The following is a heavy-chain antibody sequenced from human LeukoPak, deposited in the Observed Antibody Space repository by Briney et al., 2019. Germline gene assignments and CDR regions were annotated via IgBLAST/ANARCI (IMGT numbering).Heavy chain of an antibody. J-gene: IGHJ3*02. CDR2: IIPIFGTA. Sequence: SVKVSCKASGGTFSSYAISWVRQAPGQGLEWMGGIIPIFGTANYAQKFQGRVTITADESTSTAYMELSSLRSEDTAVYYCARDFHDYSNSHDAFDIWGQGTMVTVSS. CDR3: ARDFHDYSNSHDAFDI. D-gene: IGHD4-11*01. CDR1: GGTFSSYA. V-gene: IGHV1-69*13.